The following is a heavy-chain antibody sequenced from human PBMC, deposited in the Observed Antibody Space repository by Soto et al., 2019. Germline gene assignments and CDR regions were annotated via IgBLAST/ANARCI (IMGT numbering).Heavy chain of an antibody. D-gene: IGHD3-10*01. CDR3: ARAHYYGSGIDSYYFDY. CDR2: IYYSGST. V-gene: IGHV4-61*01. CDR1: GGSVSSGSYY. J-gene: IGHJ4*02. Sequence: SETLSLTCTVSGGSVSSGSYYWSWIRQPPGKGLEWIGYIYYSGSTNYNPSLKSRVTISVDTSKNQFSLKLSSVTAADTAVYYCARAHYYGSGIDSYYFDYWGQGTLVTVSS.